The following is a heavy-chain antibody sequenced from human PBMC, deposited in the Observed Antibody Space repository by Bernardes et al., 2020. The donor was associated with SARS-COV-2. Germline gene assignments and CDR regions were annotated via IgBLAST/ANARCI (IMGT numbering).Heavy chain of an antibody. J-gene: IGHJ6*02. CDR1: RGSIRSSNYY. CDR2: IYSSGSS. V-gene: IGHV4-39*01. D-gene: IGHD2-21*01. CDR3: AGSSCGIDCYIGGLRSWDYGMDV. Sequence: SETLSLTCTVSRGSIRSSNYYWGWIRQSPGKGLEWIASIYSSGSSYYNPSFQSRVRASVDTSKNQFSLRLSFVTVADTAMYYCAGSSCGIDCYIGGLRSWDYGMDVWGQGTTVTVSS.